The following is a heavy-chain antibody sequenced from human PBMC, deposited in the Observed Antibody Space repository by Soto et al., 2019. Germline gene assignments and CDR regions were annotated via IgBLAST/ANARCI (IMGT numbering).Heavy chain of an antibody. CDR2: IKQDGSEK. CDR3: ARDPSEGRVGNWFES. Sequence: GGSLRLSCAASGFTFSSYWMSWVRQAPGKGLEWVANIKQDGSEKYYVDSVKGRFTISRDNAKNILYPEMYALRTEDTAVYYCARDPSEGRVGNWFESWGQGTLVTVSS. CDR1: GFTFSSYW. V-gene: IGHV3-7*01. J-gene: IGHJ5*01. D-gene: IGHD2-2*01.